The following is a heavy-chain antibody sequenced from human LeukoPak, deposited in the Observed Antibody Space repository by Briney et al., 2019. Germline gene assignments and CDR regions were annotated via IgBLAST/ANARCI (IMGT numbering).Heavy chain of an antibody. Sequence: GGSLRLSCVASGFTFSSYDMHWVRQAPGKGLEWVTFIRYDGSNKYYADSVKGRFTISRDNSKNTLYLQMNSLRAEDTAVYYCAKDLVSIMVRGIAHDTFDIWGQGTMVTVSS. J-gene: IGHJ3*02. CDR2: IRYDGSNK. V-gene: IGHV3-30*02. D-gene: IGHD3-10*01. CDR3: AKDLVSIMVRGIAHDTFDI. CDR1: GFTFSSYD.